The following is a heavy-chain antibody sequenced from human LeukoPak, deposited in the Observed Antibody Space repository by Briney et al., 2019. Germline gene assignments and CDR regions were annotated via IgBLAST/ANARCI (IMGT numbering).Heavy chain of an antibody. D-gene: IGHD3-3*01. Sequence: GGSLRLSCTASGFSFSNCAMSWVRQAPGKGLEWVALISYDANIGSNKYYADSVKGRFTISRDNSKNTLYLQMNSLRAEDTAVYYCARDGGYDFWSGYYQDYWGQGTLVTVSS. CDR1: GFSFSNCA. CDR2: ISYDANIGSNK. V-gene: IGHV3-30-3*01. J-gene: IGHJ4*02. CDR3: ARDGGYDFWSGYYQDY.